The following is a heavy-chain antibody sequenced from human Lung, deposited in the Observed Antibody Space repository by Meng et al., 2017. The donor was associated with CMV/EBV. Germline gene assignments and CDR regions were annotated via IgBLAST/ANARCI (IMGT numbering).Heavy chain of an antibody. CDR1: GCSISISTR. Sequence: VRVQGSGPGRLKPSGTRSLTSAGSGCSISISTRWRWVRQPPGKGLEWIGDIYHSGGNNYNPSLRGRVTISLDKSKNQFSLTLRSVTAADTAVYYCARDPYATGWAGWGQGTLVTVSS. J-gene: IGHJ4*02. CDR3: ARDPYATGWAG. D-gene: IGHD6-19*01. V-gene: IGHV4-4*02. CDR2: IYHSGGN.